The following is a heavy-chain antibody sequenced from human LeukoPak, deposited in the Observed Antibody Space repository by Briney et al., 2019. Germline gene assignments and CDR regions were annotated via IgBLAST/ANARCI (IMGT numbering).Heavy chain of an antibody. J-gene: IGHJ5*02. V-gene: IGHV4-39*01. CDR1: GGSISSSAYY. CDR3: AGLPIPGWFDP. CDR2: IYYDGST. Sequence: PSETLSLTCIVSGGSISSSAYYWSWIRQPPGKALEWVANIYYDGSTYYNPSLRSRVSISIDTSKNQFSLRVTSVTAADTAVFYCAGLPIPGWFDPWGQGTLVTVS.